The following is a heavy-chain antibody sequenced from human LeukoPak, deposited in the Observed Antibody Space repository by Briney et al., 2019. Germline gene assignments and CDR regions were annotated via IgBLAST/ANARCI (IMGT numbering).Heavy chain of an antibody. D-gene: IGHD3-9*01. Sequence: GESLRLSCAASGFTVSSNYMSWVRQPPGKGLEWVSVIYSGGSTYYADPVKRRFTISRDNSKNTVYLQMNSLRAEDTAIYYCARAGVLRYLGDWGQGTLVTVSS. CDR2: IYSGGST. CDR1: GFTVSSNY. V-gene: IGHV3-66*01. CDR3: ARAGVLRYLGD. J-gene: IGHJ4*02.